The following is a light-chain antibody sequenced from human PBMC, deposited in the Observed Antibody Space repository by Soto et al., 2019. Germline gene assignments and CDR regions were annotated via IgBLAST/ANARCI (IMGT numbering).Light chain of an antibody. CDR3: QQYDNSVVT. CDR1: QRVSSSY. Sequence: EIVLTQSPGTLSLSQGERATLSCRASQRVSSSYLAWYQQKPGQAPKLLIYGASSRATGIPDRFSGSGSGTDFTLTISRLQPEDFAVYYCQQYDNSVVTFGRGTKVDIK. V-gene: IGKV3-20*01. J-gene: IGKJ4*02. CDR2: GAS.